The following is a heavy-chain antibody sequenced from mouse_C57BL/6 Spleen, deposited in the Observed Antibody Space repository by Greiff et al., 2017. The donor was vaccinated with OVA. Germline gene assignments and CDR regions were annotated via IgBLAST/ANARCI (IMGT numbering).Heavy chain of an antibody. Sequence: QVQLKQPGTELVKPGASVKLSCKASGYTFTSYWMHWVKQRPGQGLEWIGNINPSNGGTNYNEKFKSKATLTVDKSSSTAYMQLSSLTSEDSAVYYCARDIYYYGSSYFDFWGQGTTLTVSS. V-gene: IGHV1-53*01. CDR2: INPSNGGT. CDR3: ARDIYYYGSSYFDF. CDR1: GYTFTSYW. J-gene: IGHJ2*01. D-gene: IGHD1-1*01.